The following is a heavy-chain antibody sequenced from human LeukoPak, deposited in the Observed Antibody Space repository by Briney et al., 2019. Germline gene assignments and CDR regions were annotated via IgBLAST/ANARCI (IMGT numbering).Heavy chain of an antibody. CDR1: GDTFSSYA. J-gene: IGHJ4*02. CDR2: IIPNIGTA. Sequence: VASLKVSCKASGDTFSSYAISGVRQAPGEGLEWMGGIIPNIGTANYAQTLQSRVTITADESTSTAYMELSSLRSEDTAVYYCAREQFAYYYGSGSYSFDYWGQGTLVTVSS. D-gene: IGHD3-10*01. CDR3: AREQFAYYYGSGSYSFDY. V-gene: IGHV1-69*13.